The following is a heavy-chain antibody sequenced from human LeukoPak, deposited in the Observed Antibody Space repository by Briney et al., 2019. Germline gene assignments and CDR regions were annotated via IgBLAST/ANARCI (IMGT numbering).Heavy chain of an antibody. CDR2: IKQDGSER. J-gene: IGHJ4*02. D-gene: IGHD2-15*01. CDR1: GFTFSSYW. V-gene: IGHV3-7*01. Sequence: GGSLRLSCAASGFTFSSYWMSWVRQAPGKGLEWVANIKQDGSERYYVDSVKGRFTISRDNAKNSLYLQMNSLRAEDTAVYYCARDFYVRYCSGGSCYSEPDYWGQGTLVTVSS. CDR3: ARDFYVRYCSGGSCYSEPDY.